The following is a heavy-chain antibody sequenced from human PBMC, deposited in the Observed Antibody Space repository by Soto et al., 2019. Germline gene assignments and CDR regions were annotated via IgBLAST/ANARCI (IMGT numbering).Heavy chain of an antibody. CDR2: ISYDGSNK. Sequence: GGSLRLSCAASGFTFSSYAMHWVRQAPGKGLEWVAVISYDGSNKYYADSVKGRFTISRDNSKNTLYLQMNSLRAEDTAVYYCARDRHYYDSRPNYYGMDVWGQGTTVPVSS. CDR3: ARDRHYYDSRPNYYGMDV. CDR1: GFTFSSYA. V-gene: IGHV3-30-3*01. J-gene: IGHJ6*02. D-gene: IGHD3-22*01.